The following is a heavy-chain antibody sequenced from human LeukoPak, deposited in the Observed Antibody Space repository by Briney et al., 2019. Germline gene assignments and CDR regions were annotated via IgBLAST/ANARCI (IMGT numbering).Heavy chain of an antibody. J-gene: IGHJ4*02. D-gene: IGHD2-2*01. Sequence: SETLSLTCAVYGGSFSGYYWSWIRQPPGKGLEWIGEINHSGSTNYNPSLKSRVTISVDTSKNQFSLKLSSVTAADTAVYYCARRGVVPAARRQFDYWGQGILVTVSS. CDR2: INHSGST. CDR1: GGSFSGYY. V-gene: IGHV4-34*01. CDR3: ARRGVVPAARRQFDY.